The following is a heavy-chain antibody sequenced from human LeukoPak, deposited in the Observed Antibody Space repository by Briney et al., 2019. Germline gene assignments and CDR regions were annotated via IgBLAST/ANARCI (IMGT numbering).Heavy chain of an antibody. V-gene: IGHV3-48*03. D-gene: IGHD3-3*01. CDR1: GFTFSSYE. Sequence: GGSLRLSCAASGFTFSSYEMNWVRQAPGKGLEWVSYISSSGSTIYYADSVKGRFTISRDNAKNSLYLQMNSLRAEDTAVYYCVRNLDFWGDSEDYWGQGTLVTVSS. CDR3: VRNLDFWGDSEDY. CDR2: ISSSGSTI. J-gene: IGHJ4*02.